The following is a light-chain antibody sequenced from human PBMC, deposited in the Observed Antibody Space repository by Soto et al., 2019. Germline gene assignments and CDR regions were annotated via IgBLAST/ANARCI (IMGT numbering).Light chain of an antibody. CDR3: QQSYSTSIFT. Sequence: DIQMTQSPSSLSASVGDRITITCRASQGIYNFLAWYQQTPGKVPTLLIYAASTLRSGVPSRFSGSGSGTDFNLTISSLQPEDVATYYCQQSYSTSIFTFGPGTKVDIK. CDR1: QGIYNF. J-gene: IGKJ3*01. V-gene: IGKV1-27*01. CDR2: AAS.